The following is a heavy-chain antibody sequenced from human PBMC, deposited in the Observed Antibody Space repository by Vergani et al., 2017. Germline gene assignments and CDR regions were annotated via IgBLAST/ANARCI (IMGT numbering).Heavy chain of an antibody. CDR1: GGTFSSYT. Sequence: QVQLVQSGAEVKKPGSSVKVSCKASGGTFSSYTISWVRQAPGQGLEWMGRIIPILGIANYAQKFQGRVTITADKSTSTAYMELSRLRSEDTAVYYCAREQAYSSSWFDYWGQGTLVTVSS. CDR3: AREQAYSSSWFDY. J-gene: IGHJ4*02. CDR2: IIPILGIA. V-gene: IGHV1-69*08. D-gene: IGHD6-6*01.